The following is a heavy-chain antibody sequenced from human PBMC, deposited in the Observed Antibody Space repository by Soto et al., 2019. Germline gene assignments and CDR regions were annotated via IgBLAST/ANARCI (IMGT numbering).Heavy chain of an antibody. Sequence: LCGGSISSGDYYWSWIRQPPGKGLEWIGYIYYSGSTYYNPSLKSRVTISVDTSKNQFSLKLSSVTAADTAVYYCARTMTTVSYDAFDIWGQGTMVTVSS. CDR3: ARTMTTVSYDAFDI. V-gene: IGHV4-30-4*01. J-gene: IGHJ3*02. CDR1: GGSISSGDYY. CDR2: IYYSGST. D-gene: IGHD4-17*01.